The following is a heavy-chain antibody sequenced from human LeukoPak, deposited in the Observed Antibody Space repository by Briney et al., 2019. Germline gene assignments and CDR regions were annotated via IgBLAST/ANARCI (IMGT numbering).Heavy chain of an antibody. V-gene: IGHV3-74*01. Sequence: GGSLRLSCAVSGFTFRTYWMHWVRQVPGEGLVWVSHINEDGSITNYADSVKGRFSISRDNAKNTLYLQMNSLRAEDTAVYYCGRDLGGRSGYWGQGTLVTVSS. D-gene: IGHD1-26*01. CDR3: GRDLGGRSGY. CDR2: INEDGSIT. J-gene: IGHJ4*02. CDR1: GFTFRTYW.